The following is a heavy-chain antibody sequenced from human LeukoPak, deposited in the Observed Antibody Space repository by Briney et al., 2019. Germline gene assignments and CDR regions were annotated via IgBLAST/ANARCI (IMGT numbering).Heavy chain of an antibody. CDR2: IYIFSGST. J-gene: IGHJ3*02. D-gene: IGHD2-15*01. CDR3: ARRQIFASVRDAFDI. CDR1: GGSISSGRNY. Sequence: SETLSLTCTVSGGSISSGRNYWTWIRQPAGKGLEWIGRIYIFSGSTNYNPSLNSRVTISVDTSKNQFSLNLTSVTAADTAVYYCARRQIFASVRDAFDIWGQGTMVTVSS. V-gene: IGHV4-61*02.